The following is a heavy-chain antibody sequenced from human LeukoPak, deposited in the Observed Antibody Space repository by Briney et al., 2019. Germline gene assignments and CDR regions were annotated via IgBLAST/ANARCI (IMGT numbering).Heavy chain of an antibody. Sequence: PGESLQISCKGSGYSFTSYWIGWVRQMPGKGLEWMGIIYLGDSDTRYSPSFQGQVTISADKSISTAYLQWSSLKASDTAMYYCARPRQVTTTSAFDIWGQGTMVTVSS. V-gene: IGHV5-51*01. CDR2: IYLGDSDT. J-gene: IGHJ3*02. CDR1: GYSFTSYW. CDR3: ARPRQVTTTSAFDI. D-gene: IGHD4-17*01.